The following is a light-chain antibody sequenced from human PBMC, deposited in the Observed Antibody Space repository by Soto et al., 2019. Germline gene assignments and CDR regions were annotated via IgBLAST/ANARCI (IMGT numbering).Light chain of an antibody. V-gene: IGKV3-20*01. J-gene: IGKJ5*01. CDR1: QSVNSR. CDR3: QHDGRSPIT. CDR2: GAS. Sequence: EIVLTQSPGTLSLSPGERATLSCRASQSVNSRLAWYQHKPGQAPRLLISGASSRATGSPDRFSGSGSATDCTLTISRLEPEDFALYYCQHDGRSPITFGQGTRLEIK.